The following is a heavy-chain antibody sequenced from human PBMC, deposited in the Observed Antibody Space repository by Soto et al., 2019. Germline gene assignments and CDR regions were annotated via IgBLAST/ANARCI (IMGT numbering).Heavy chain of an antibody. Sequence: SETLSLACRVSGGSVSSGSDYRSWIRQPPGKGLEWIGYIYYSGSTNYNPSLKSRVTISVDTSKNQFSLKLSSVTAADTAVYYCAREPTRIAVAGTIDYWGQGTLVTVSS. CDR1: GGSVSSGSDY. CDR3: AREPTRIAVAGTIDY. J-gene: IGHJ4*02. CDR2: IYYSGST. D-gene: IGHD6-19*01. V-gene: IGHV4-61*01.